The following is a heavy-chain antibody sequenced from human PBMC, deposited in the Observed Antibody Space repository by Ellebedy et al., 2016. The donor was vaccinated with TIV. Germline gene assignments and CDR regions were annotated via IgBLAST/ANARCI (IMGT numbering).Heavy chain of an antibody. V-gene: IGHV4-4*02. CDR3: ARLRYYYDSGLKDYCYFGMDV. CDR2: IYHSGST. J-gene: IGHJ6*02. D-gene: IGHD3-22*01. Sequence: MPSETLSLTCAVSGGSISSSSWCWWVRPPPGKGLEWIWEIYHSGSTNYNSSLKSRVTMSIDKSNNQLSLKLSSVTAADTAVYYCARLRYYYDSGLKDYCYFGMDVWGQGTTVTVSS. CDR1: GGSISSSSW.